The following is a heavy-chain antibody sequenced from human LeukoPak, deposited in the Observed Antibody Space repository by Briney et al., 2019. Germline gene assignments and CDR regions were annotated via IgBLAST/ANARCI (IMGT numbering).Heavy chain of an antibody. Sequence: PGGSLRLSCAGSGFALKSYSLTWVRQATGKGLEWVSSISSTSAYIHYADSVKGRFTISRDNVDNVVYLEMNSLGAEDTATYYCARVAVSGPTGWFDSWGQGTLVIVSS. J-gene: IGHJ5*01. CDR2: ISSTSAYI. CDR1: GFALKSYS. V-gene: IGHV3-21*01. D-gene: IGHD2-8*02. CDR3: ARVAVSGPTGWFDS.